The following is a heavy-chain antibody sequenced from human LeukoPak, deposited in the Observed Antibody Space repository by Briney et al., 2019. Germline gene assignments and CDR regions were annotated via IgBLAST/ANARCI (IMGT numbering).Heavy chain of an antibody. D-gene: IGHD3-10*01. J-gene: IGHJ6*04. CDR2: IIPIFGTA. CDR3: ARSYYYGSGSYGYYGMDV. Sequence: SVSVSCKASGGTFSSYAVSWVRQAGGQGLGWMGGIIPIFGTANYAQKFQGRVTITADKSTSTAYMELSSLRSEDTAVYYCARSYYYGSGSYGYYGMDVWGKGTTVTVSS. V-gene: IGHV1-69*06. CDR1: GGTFSSYA.